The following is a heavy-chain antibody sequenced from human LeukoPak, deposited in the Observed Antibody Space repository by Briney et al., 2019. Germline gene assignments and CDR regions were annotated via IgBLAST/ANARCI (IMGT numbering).Heavy chain of an antibody. J-gene: IGHJ3*02. CDR1: GGSISSYY. D-gene: IGHD1-26*01. V-gene: IGHV4-59*01. CDR2: IYYSGST. CDR3: ASDSGSYYAFDI. Sequence: SETLSLTCTVSGGSISSYYWSWIRQPPGEGLEWIGYIYYSGSTNYNTSLKSRVTISVDTSKNQFSLKLSSVTAADTAVYYCASDSGSYYAFDIWGQGTMVTVSS.